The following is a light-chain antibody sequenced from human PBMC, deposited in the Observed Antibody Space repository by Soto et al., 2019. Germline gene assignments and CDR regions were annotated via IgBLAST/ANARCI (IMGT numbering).Light chain of an antibody. CDR2: AAS. Sequence: DIQMTQSPSSVSASIGDRVTMSCSASQSIYKRLVWYQKKPVKAPKLLIYAASSLQSGVPSRCSSSGYGTDFTLTISSLQHEDSATYYCRQADSCPRTFGGGTKVEI. CDR3: RQADSCPRT. J-gene: IGKJ4*01. CDR1: QSIYKR. V-gene: IGKV1-12*01.